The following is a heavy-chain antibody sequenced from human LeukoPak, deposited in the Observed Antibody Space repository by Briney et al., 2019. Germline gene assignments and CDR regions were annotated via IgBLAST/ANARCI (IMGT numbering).Heavy chain of an antibody. V-gene: IGHV3-30*18. J-gene: IGHJ3*02. CDR2: ISYDGNNK. D-gene: IGHD3-9*01. Sequence: GGSLRLSCAASGFTFSSYGMHWVRQAPGKGLEWMAVISYDGNNKYYADSVKGRFTISRDNSKNTLYLQIDSLRAEDTAVYYCAKDRLGTLDAFDIWGQGTMVTVSS. CDR1: GFTFSSYG. CDR3: AKDRLGTLDAFDI.